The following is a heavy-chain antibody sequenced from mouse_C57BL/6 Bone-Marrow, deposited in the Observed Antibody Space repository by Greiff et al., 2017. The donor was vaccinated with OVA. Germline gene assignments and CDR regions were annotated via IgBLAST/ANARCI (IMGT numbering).Heavy chain of an antibody. CDR3: ARRNYYGSSYDAMDY. Sequence: VQLQESVAELVRPGASVKLSCKASGYTFTDYYINWVKQRPGQGLEWIARIYPGSGNTYYNEKFKGKATLTAEKSSSTAYMQLSSLTSEDSAVYFCARRNYYGSSYDAMDYWGQGTSVTVSS. V-gene: IGHV1-76*01. J-gene: IGHJ4*01. CDR2: IYPGSGNT. CDR1: GYTFTDYY. D-gene: IGHD1-1*01.